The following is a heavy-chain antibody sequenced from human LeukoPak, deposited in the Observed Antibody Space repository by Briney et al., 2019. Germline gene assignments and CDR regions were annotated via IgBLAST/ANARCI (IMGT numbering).Heavy chain of an antibody. CDR2: IIPIFGTA. CDR3: ARDSDGRYCSGGSCADAFDI. Sequence: SVKVSCKAAGGTFSSYAISWVRQAPGQGLEWMGRIIPIFGTANYAQKFQGRVTITTDESTSTAYMELSSLRSEDTAVYYCARDSDGRYCSGGSCADAFDIWGQGTMVTVSS. D-gene: IGHD2-15*01. V-gene: IGHV1-69*05. CDR1: GGTFSSYA. J-gene: IGHJ3*02.